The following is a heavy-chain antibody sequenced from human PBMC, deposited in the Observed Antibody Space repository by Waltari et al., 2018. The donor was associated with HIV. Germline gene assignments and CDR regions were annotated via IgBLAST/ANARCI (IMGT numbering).Heavy chain of an antibody. CDR3: TRDSIYYYGSGSYFQH. Sequence: EMQLVESGGGLGQPGRSLRLSCTASGLTFGDYAMSWVRQAPGKGLEWVGFFRSKAYGGTTEYAASVKGRFTISRDDSKSIAYLQMNSLKTEDTAVYYCTRDSIYYYGSGSYFQHWGQGTLVTVSS. D-gene: IGHD3-10*01. CDR2: FRSKAYGGTT. CDR1: GLTFGDYA. V-gene: IGHV3-49*04. J-gene: IGHJ1*01.